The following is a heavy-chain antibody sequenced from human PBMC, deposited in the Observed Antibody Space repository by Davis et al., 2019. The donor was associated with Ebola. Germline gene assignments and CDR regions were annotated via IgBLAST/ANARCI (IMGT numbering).Heavy chain of an antibody. J-gene: IGHJ4*02. CDR3: ARDQSRADLVDIVATSCYY. D-gene: IGHD5-12*01. CDR2: ISNSGGRT. V-gene: IGHV3-23*01. CDR1: GFTFSSYA. Sequence: GGSLRLSCAASGFTFSSYAMSWVRQAPGKGLEWVSSISNSGGRTYYADSVKGRFTISRDNSKNTLYLQMNSLRAEDTAVYYCARDQSRADLVDIVATSCYYWGQGTLVTVSS.